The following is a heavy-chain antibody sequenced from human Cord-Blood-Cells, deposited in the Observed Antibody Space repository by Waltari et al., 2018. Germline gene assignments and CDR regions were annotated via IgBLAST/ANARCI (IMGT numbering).Heavy chain of an antibody. CDR2: IDSGGST. Sequence: EVQLVESGGGLIQPGGSLRLSCAASGFTVSSNYMRWVRQAPGKGLEWVSVIDSGGSTYYADSVKGRFTISRDNSKNTRYLQMNSLRAEDTAVYYCARGGETYYYDSSGYYFDYWGQGTLVTVSS. D-gene: IGHD3-22*01. CDR3: ARGGETYYYDSSGYYFDY. V-gene: IGHV3-53*01. CDR1: GFTVSSNY. J-gene: IGHJ4*02.